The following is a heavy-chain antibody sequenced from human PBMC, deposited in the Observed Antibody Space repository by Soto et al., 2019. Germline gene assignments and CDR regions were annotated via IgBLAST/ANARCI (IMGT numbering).Heavy chain of an antibody. CDR2: ISDSGNT. J-gene: IGHJ5*02. CDR3: ARNAAYRTGWFDL. CDR1: GGSISNYF. Sequence: SETLSLTCNVSGGSISNYFWSWIRQPPGKGLEWIGYISDSGNTNYNPSLKSRVPISLDMSKNQFSLRLSSVTAADTAVYYCARNAAYRTGWFDLWGQGILVTVSS. V-gene: IGHV4-59*01. D-gene: IGHD2-21*01.